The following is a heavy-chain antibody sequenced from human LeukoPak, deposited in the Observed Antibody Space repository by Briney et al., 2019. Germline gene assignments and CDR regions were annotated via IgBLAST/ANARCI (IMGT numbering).Heavy chain of an antibody. CDR3: AKDRGRRWLQFFDAFDI. D-gene: IGHD5-24*01. J-gene: IGHJ3*02. Sequence: GGCLRLSCAASGFTFDDYAMHWVRQAPGKGLEWVSLISGDGGSTYYADSVKGRFTISRDNSKNSLYLQMNSLRTEDTALYYCAKDRGRRWLQFFDAFDIWGQGTMVTVSS. CDR1: GFTFDDYA. CDR2: ISGDGGST. V-gene: IGHV3-43*02.